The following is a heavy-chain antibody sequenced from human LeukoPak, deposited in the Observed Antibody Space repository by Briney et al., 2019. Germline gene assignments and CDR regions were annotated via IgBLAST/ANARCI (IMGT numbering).Heavy chain of an antibody. D-gene: IGHD2-8*01. V-gene: IGHV5-10-1*01. CDR2: IDPSDSYT. Sequence: PGESLRISCKGSGYSFTSYWISRVRQMPGKGLEWMGRIDPSDSYTNYSPSFQGHVTISVDKSISTAYLQWSSLKASDTAMYYCARHVRYYYGMDVWGKGTTVTVSS. J-gene: IGHJ6*04. CDR3: ARHVRYYYGMDV. CDR1: GYSFTSYW.